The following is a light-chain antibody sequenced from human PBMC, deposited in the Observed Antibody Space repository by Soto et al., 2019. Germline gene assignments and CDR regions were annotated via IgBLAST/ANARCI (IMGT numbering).Light chain of an antibody. CDR1: QSVSNNY. CDR3: QQYGSSGT. Sequence: EIVLQQSPGTLSLSPGERATLSCRASQSVSNNYLAWYQQKPGQAPRLLIYGASNRATGIPDRFSGSGSGTDFTLTISRLEPEDFAVYYCQQYGSSGTFGQGTKVDIK. J-gene: IGKJ1*01. V-gene: IGKV3-20*01. CDR2: GAS.